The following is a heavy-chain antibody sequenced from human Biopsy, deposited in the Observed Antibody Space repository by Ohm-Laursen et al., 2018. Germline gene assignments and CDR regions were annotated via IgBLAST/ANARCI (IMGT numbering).Heavy chain of an antibody. CDR2: IIPIPNVA. Sequence: GASVKVSCKVSGDSFTSYAIGWVRQAPGQGLEWMGGIIPIPNVATYAQKFQGRITITADESTSTAYMELSSLTSDDTAFYFCARGEGSSWFDPWGHGTLVTVSS. CDR3: ARGEGSSWFDP. CDR1: GDSFTSYA. D-gene: IGHD1-26*01. V-gene: IGHV1-69*10. J-gene: IGHJ5*02.